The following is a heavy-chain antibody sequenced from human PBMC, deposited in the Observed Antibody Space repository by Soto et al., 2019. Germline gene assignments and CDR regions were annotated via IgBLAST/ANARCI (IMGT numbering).Heavy chain of an antibody. J-gene: IGHJ4*02. CDR3: AKNRGRGTTSLHFDY. CDR1: GFTFSGYA. CDR2: IHGGGNSA. Sequence: EVQLLESGGDLVQHGRSLRLSCAASGFTFSGYAMSWVRQAPGKGLEWVSVIHGGGNSAYYADSVKGRFTISSDNSKNTLYLQMSSLRGEDTAVYDCAKNRGRGTTSLHFDYLGQGTLFTGSS. V-gene: IGHV3-23*01. D-gene: IGHD3-10*01.